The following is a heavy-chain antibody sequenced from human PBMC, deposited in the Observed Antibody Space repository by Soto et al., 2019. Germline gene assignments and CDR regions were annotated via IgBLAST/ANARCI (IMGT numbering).Heavy chain of an antibody. CDR3: AGERETSSWFLSGFEY. V-gene: IGHV3-30-3*01. J-gene: IGHJ4*02. CDR2: ISDDGSKK. D-gene: IGHD6-13*01. CDR1: GLTFTRHA. Sequence: QVQLVESGGGVVQPGRSLRLSCSTSGLTFTRHAMHWVRQVPGKGLEWVAAISDDGSKKHYVDYVKGRFSISTDKSRNTVYLQMNSLRVEDTAVYFCAGERETSSWFLSGFEYWGQGTLVTVSS.